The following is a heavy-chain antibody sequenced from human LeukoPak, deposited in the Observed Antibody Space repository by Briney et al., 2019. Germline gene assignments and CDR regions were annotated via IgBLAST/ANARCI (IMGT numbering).Heavy chain of an antibody. CDR2: ISSSSSYI. CDR3: ARGYSGRYRGGY. CDR1: GFTFSSYS. Sequence: GGSLRLSCAASGFTFSSYSMNWVRQAPGKGLEWASSISSSSSYIYYADSVKGRFTISRDNAKNSLYLQMNSLRAEDTAVYYCARGYSGRYRGGYWGQGTLVTVSS. D-gene: IGHD1-26*01. V-gene: IGHV3-21*01. J-gene: IGHJ4*02.